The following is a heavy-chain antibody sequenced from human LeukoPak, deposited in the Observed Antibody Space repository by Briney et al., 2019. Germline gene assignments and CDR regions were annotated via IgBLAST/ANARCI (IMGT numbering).Heavy chain of an antibody. CDR1: GFTFSSYA. V-gene: IGHV3-23*01. CDR3: AKLVGYSYGYFDY. D-gene: IGHD5-18*01. J-gene: IGHJ4*02. CDR2: ISGSGGST. Sequence: GGSLRLSCAASGFTFSSYAMSWVRQAPGKGLEWASAISGSGGSTYYADSVKGRFTISRDNSKNTLYLQMNSLRAEDTAVYYCAKLVGYSYGYFDYWGQGTLVTVSS.